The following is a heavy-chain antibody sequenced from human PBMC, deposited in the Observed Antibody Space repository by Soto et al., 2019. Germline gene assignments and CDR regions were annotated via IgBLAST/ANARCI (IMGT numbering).Heavy chain of an antibody. CDR1: GFIFSSYG. Sequence: QVQLVESGGGVVQPGXXLTLSCAASGFIFSSYGMHWVRQAPGKGLQWVAVIWYDGSNTYYADSVKGRFTISRDNSKNTLYLQMNSLRAEDTAVYYCARGLRAAAGRDYFQYWGQGTLVTVSS. CDR3: ARGLRAAAGRDYFQY. J-gene: IGHJ1*01. D-gene: IGHD6-13*01. CDR2: IWYDGSNT. V-gene: IGHV3-33*01.